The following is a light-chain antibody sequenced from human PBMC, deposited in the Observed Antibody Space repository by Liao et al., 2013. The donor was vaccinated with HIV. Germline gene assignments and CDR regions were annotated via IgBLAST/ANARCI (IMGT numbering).Light chain of an antibody. Sequence: SYELTQPPSVSVSPGQTVSITCSGDKLENKYVCWYQQKPGQSPVLVIYEDNKRPSGIPERFSGSNSGNTATLTISETQTMDEADYFCQAWDTSSVVFGGGAKLTVL. J-gene: IGLJ2*01. CDR2: EDN. V-gene: IGLV3-1*01. CDR3: QAWDTSSVV. CDR1: KLENKY.